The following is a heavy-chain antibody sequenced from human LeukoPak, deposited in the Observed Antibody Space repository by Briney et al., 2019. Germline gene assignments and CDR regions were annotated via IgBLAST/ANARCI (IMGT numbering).Heavy chain of an antibody. Sequence: SVKASCKTSEGTFNNSAISWVRRAPGKVLEWLGGIMPLFGTAGYAQKFQGRVTITKDESTRTVYLELTSLTSDDTAVYYCARDVHGDYGSGWFDPWGQGTLVSVSS. J-gene: IGHJ5*02. CDR1: EGTFNNSA. D-gene: IGHD4-17*01. CDR3: ARDVHGDYGSGWFDP. CDR2: IMPLFGTA. V-gene: IGHV1-69*05.